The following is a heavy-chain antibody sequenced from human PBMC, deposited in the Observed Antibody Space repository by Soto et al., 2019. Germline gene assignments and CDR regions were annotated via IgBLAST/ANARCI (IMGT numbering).Heavy chain of an antibody. CDR2: INHSGST. Sequence: SETLSLTCAVYGGSFSGYYWSWIRQPPGKGLEWIGEINHSGSTNYNPSLKSRVTISVDTSKNQFSLKLSSVTAADTAVYYCARVSDDYGDYGWFDPWGQGTLVTVSS. CDR3: ARVSDDYGDYGWFDP. J-gene: IGHJ5*02. V-gene: IGHV4-34*01. CDR1: GGSFSGYY. D-gene: IGHD4-17*01.